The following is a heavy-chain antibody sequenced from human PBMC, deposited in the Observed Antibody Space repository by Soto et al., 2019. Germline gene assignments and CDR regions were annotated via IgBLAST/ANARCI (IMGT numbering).Heavy chain of an antibody. CDR1: GFTFTNAW. V-gene: IGHV3-15*07. CDR3: TTDSYSTIIIVRFDY. CDR2: IKSKTDGGTT. D-gene: IGHD3-22*01. J-gene: IGHJ4*01. Sequence: PGGSLRLSCAASGFTFTNAWINWVRQAPGKGLEWVGRIKSKTDGGTTDYAEPVKGRFAISRDDSNNMEYLQMNSLKIENTAIFFFTTDSYSTIIIVRFDYWGHGTLVTGLL.